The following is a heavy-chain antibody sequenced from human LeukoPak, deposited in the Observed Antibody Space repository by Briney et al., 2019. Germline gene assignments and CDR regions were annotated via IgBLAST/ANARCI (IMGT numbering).Heavy chain of an antibody. CDR3: AKIRELGASYYYFGMDV. V-gene: IGHV3-30*18. CDR2: ISYDGSNK. J-gene: IGHJ6*02. D-gene: IGHD1-26*01. CDR1: GFTFSSFG. Sequence: GRSLRLSCAAPGFTFSSFGMHWVRQAPGKGLEWVAVISYDGSNKYYADSVKGRFTISRDNSKNTLYLQMNSLRAEDTAVYFCAKIRELGASYYYFGMDVWGQGTTVTVYS.